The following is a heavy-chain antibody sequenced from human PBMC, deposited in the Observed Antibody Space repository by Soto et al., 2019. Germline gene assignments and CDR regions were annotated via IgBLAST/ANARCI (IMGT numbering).Heavy chain of an antibody. CDR3: ARDGPDMGRYYYYGMDV. V-gene: IGHV1-18*04. CDR1: GYTFTSYG. D-gene: IGHD3-10*01. Sequence: ASVKISCKASGYTFTSYGISWVRQAPGQGLEWMGWISAYNGNTNYAQKLQGRVTMTTDTSTSTAYMELRSLRSDDTAVYYCARDGPDMGRYYYYGMDVWGQGTTVTVSS. J-gene: IGHJ6*02. CDR2: ISAYNGNT.